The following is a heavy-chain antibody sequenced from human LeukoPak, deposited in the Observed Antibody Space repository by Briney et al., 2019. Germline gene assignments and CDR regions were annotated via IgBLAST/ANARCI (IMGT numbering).Heavy chain of an antibody. V-gene: IGHV3-11*01. D-gene: IGHD3-10*01. CDR3: ASITMVRGVIMDTPDDY. Sequence: PGGSLRLSCAASGFTFSDYHMSWIRQAPGKGLEWVSYISSSGSTIYYADSVKGRFTISRDNAKNSLYLQMNSLRAEDTAVYYCASITMVRGVIMDTPDDYWGQGTLVTVPS. CDR2: ISSSGSTI. J-gene: IGHJ4*02. CDR1: GFTFSDYH.